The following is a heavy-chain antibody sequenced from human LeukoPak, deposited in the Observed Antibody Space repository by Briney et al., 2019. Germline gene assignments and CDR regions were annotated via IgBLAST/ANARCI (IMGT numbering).Heavy chain of an antibody. J-gene: IGHJ3*02. D-gene: IGHD4-17*01. Sequence: GGSLRLSRAASGFTFSNYTMNWVRQAPGKGLEWVSSISSSSNYIYYADSVKGRFTIYRDNAKNSLYLQMNSLRAEDTAVYSCARGESQTVTTSLGAFDIWGQGTLVTVSS. CDR2: ISSSSNYI. CDR3: ARGESQTVTTSLGAFDI. CDR1: GFTFSNYT. V-gene: IGHV3-21*01.